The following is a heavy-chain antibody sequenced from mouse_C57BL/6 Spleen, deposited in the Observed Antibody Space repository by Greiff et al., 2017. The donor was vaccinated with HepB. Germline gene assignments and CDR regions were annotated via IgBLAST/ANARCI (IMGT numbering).Heavy chain of an antibody. V-gene: IGHV14-2*01. J-gene: IGHJ3*01. D-gene: IGHD1-1*01. CDR3: ATLHYYGSSGAY. CDR1: GFNIKDYY. CDR2: IDPEDGET. Sequence: DVKLQESGAELVKPGASVKLSCTASGFNIKDYYMHWVKQRTEQGLEWIGRIDPEDGETKYAPKFQGKATITADTSSNTAYLQLSSLTSEDTAVYYCATLHYYGSSGAYWGQGTLVTVSA.